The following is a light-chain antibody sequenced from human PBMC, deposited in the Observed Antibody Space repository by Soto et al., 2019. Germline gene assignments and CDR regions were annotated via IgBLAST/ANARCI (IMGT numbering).Light chain of an antibody. CDR2: RNN. Sequence: HSVLTQPPSSSVTPGQRVTISCSGSSSNIGSNYVYWYQQLPGTAPKLLIYRNNRRPSGVPDRFSGSKSGTSASLAISGLRSEDEADYYCAAWDDSLSEVFGTGTKVTVL. CDR3: AAWDDSLSEV. CDR1: SSNIGSNY. J-gene: IGLJ1*01. V-gene: IGLV1-47*01.